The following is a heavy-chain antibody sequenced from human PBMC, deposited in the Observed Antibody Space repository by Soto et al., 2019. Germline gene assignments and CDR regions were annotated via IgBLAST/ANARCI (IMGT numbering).Heavy chain of an antibody. CDR3: AKGGGPPGTRDWYFVL. V-gene: IGHV3-23*04. Sequence: VQLVQSGAEVKKPGSSVKVSCKASGFTFSNYAMSWVRQAPGKGLEWVSGISRTGGSTYYADSVKGRFTISRDNSKNKLYLQINSLRAEDTAVDYCAKGGGPPGTRDWYFVLWGRGTLVTVSS. J-gene: IGHJ2*01. D-gene: IGHD2-15*01. CDR2: ISRTGGST. CDR1: GFTFSNYA.